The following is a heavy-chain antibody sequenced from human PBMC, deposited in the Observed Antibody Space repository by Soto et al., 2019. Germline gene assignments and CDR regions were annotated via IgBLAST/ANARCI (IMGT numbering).Heavy chain of an antibody. J-gene: IGHJ3*02. CDR3: ARHVRLLDAFDI. CDR2: IYYSGST. D-gene: IGHD2-15*01. Sequence: SETLSLTCTVSGGSISSYYWSWIRQPPGKGLEWIGYIYYSGSTNYNPSLKSRVTISVDTSKNQFSLKLSSVTAADTAVYYCARHVRLLDAFDIRGQGTMVTVSS. V-gene: IGHV4-59*08. CDR1: GGSISSYY.